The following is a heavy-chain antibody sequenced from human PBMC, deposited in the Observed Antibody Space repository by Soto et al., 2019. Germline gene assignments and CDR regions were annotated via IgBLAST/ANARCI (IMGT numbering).Heavy chain of an antibody. Sequence: GESLKISCKGSGYSFTSYWIGWVRQMPGKGLEWMGIIYPGDSDTRYSPSFQGQVTVSAAKSISIACLQWSSLKASDPAMCYCARPGLSGAYDSSGYYPLHWGQGTLVTVSS. V-gene: IGHV5-51*01. CDR1: GYSFTSYW. D-gene: IGHD3-22*01. J-gene: IGHJ4*02. CDR3: ARPGLSGAYDSSGYYPLH. CDR2: IYPGDSDT.